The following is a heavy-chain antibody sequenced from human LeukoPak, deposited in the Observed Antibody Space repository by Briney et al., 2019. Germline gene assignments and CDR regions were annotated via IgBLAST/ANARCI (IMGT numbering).Heavy chain of an antibody. D-gene: IGHD5-18*01. CDR2: IRSKAHGGTT. Sequence: GGSLRLSCTASGFTFGDYAMSWFRQAPGKGLEWVGFIRSKAHGGTTEYAASVKGRFTISRDDSKSIAYLQMNSLKTEDTAVYYCTREDSYQLVDYWGQGTLVTVSS. CDR1: GFTFGDYA. J-gene: IGHJ4*02. CDR3: TREDSYQLVDY. V-gene: IGHV3-49*03.